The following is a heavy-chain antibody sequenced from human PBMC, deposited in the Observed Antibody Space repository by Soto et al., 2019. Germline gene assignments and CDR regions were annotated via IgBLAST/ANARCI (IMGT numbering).Heavy chain of an antibody. CDR2: INPNSGGT. CDR3: ARAPRNVVVPAAILGTPGMDV. CDR1: GYTFTGYY. Sequence: GASVKVSCKASGYTFTGYYMHWVRQAPGQGLEWMGWINPNSGGTNYAQKFQGRVTMTRDTSISTAYMELSRLRSDDTAVYYCARAPRNVVVPAAILGTPGMDVWGQGTTVTVSS. J-gene: IGHJ6*02. D-gene: IGHD2-2*02. V-gene: IGHV1-2*02.